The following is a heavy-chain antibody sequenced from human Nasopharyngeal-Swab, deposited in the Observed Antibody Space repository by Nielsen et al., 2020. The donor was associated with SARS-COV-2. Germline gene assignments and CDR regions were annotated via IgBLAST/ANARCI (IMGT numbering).Heavy chain of an antibody. Sequence: GESLKLSCAASGFSLSTYWLTLVRQAPGKGVEWVANIKQDGSEKYYVDSVKGRFTVSRDNPKNLLYLQVNSLRAEDTAVYYCARQGVFVPAYFHQYYMDVWGKGTTVTVSS. D-gene: IGHD3-16*02. V-gene: IGHV3-7*03. CDR2: IKQDGSEK. CDR1: GFSLSTYW. J-gene: IGHJ6*03. CDR3: ARQGVFVPAYFHQYYMDV.